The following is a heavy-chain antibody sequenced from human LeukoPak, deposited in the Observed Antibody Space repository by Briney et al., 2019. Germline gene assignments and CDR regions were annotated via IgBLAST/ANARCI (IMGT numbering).Heavy chain of an antibody. D-gene: IGHD3-9*01. CDR2: IYYSGST. J-gene: IGHJ6*03. CDR3: ARASHYDILTKSYYYYYMDV. CDR1: GGSISSYY. Sequence: SETLSLTCTVSGGSISSYYWSWIRQPPGKGLEWIGYIYYSGSTNYNPSLKSRVTISVDTSKNQFSLKLSSVTAADTAVYYCARASHYDILTKSYYYYYMDVWGKGTTVTISS. V-gene: IGHV4-59*01.